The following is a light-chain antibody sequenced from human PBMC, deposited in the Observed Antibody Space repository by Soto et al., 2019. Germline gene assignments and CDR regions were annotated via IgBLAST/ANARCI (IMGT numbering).Light chain of an antibody. CDR3: QHYNNWPPYS. Sequence: ETVMTQSPDTLSVSPGESATLSCRASQDLSTNLAWFHHKPGQTPRLVLYGASKRATGIPARFSGSGSGRHFTLTISSLQSEDFGVYYCQHYNNWPPYSFGQGTKVDIX. J-gene: IGKJ2*03. CDR1: QDLSTN. V-gene: IGKV3-15*01. CDR2: GAS.